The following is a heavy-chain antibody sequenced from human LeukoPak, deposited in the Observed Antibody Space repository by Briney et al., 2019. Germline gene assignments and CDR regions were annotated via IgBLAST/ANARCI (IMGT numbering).Heavy chain of an antibody. Sequence: GGSLRLSCAASGFTFSSYWMHWVRQAPGKGLVWVSRIITDESSTSYADSVKGRSTISRDNAKNTLYLQMNSLRAEDTAVYYCARDPTSYYYQNSGYYYDYWGQGTLVTVSS. CDR2: IITDESST. D-gene: IGHD3-22*01. CDR3: ARDPTSYYYQNSGYYYDY. J-gene: IGHJ4*02. V-gene: IGHV3-74*01. CDR1: GFTFSSYW.